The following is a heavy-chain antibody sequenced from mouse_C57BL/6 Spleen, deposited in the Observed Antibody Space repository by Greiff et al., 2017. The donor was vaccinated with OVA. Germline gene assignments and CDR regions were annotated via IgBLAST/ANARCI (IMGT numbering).Heavy chain of an antibody. Sequence: QVQLQQSGTELVKPGASVKLSCKASGYTFTSYWMHWVKQRPGQGLEWIGNINPSNGGTNYNEKFKSKATLTVDTSSSTAYMQLSSLTSEDSAVYYCARTGSIYWYFDVWGTGTTVTVSS. D-gene: IGHD1-1*01. CDR2: INPSNGGT. V-gene: IGHV1-53*01. J-gene: IGHJ1*03. CDR1: GYTFTSYW. CDR3: ARTGSIYWYFDV.